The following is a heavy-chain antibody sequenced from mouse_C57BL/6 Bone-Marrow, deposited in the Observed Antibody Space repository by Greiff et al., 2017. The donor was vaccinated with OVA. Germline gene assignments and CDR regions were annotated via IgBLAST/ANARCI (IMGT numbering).Heavy chain of an antibody. V-gene: IGHV14-4*01. D-gene: IGHD2-2*01. J-gene: IGHJ2*01. CDR2: IDPENGDT. CDR1: GFNITDDY. Sequence: EVQLQQSGAELVRPGASVKLSCPASGFNITDDYMHWVTQRPEQGLEWIGRIDPENGDTEYASKFQGKATITADTSSNTAYLQLSSRTSEDTAVYYCTTEWLRLHAFDYWVQGTTLTVSS. CDR3: TTEWLRLHAFDY.